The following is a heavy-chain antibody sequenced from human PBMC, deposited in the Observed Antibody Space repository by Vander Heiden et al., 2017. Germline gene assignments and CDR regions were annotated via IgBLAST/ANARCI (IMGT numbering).Heavy chain of an antibody. V-gene: IGHV4-59*08. Sequence: QVQLQESGPGLVKPSETLSLTCTVSGGSISSYYWSWIRQPPGKGLEWIGYIYYSGSTNYNPSLKRRGSISVDTSKNQFSLKLSSVTAADTAVYYCARTYYYDSSGYYNIYYFDYWGQGTLVTVSS. J-gene: IGHJ4*02. CDR3: ARTYYYDSSGYYNIYYFDY. CDR2: IYYSGST. D-gene: IGHD3-22*01. CDR1: GGSISSYY.